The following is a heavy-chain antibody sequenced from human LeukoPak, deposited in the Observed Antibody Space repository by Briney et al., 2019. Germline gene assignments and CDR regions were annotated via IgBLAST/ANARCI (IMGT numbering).Heavy chain of an antibody. Sequence: ASVKVSCKASGYTFTGYYMHWVRQAPGQGLEWMGWINPNSGGTNYAQKFQGRVTMTRDTSISTAYMELSRLRSDDTAVYYCVRQHYYDSSGLNDAFDIWGQGTMVTVSS. J-gene: IGHJ3*02. V-gene: IGHV1-2*02. CDR2: INPNSGGT. CDR1: GYTFTGYY. D-gene: IGHD3-22*01. CDR3: VRQHYYDSSGLNDAFDI.